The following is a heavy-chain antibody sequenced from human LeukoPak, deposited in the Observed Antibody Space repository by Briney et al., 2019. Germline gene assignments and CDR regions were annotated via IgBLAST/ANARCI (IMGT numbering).Heavy chain of an antibody. CDR1: GYTFTSYG. J-gene: IGHJ5*02. CDR2: INTNTGNP. V-gene: IGHV7-4-1*02. D-gene: IGHD4-17*01. Sequence: AASVKVSCKASGYTFTSYGISWVRQAPGQGLEWMGWINTNTGNPAYAQGFTGRFVFSLDTSVSTAYLQISSLKAEDTAVYYCARGNYGDWFDPWGQGTLVTVSS. CDR3: ARGNYGDWFDP.